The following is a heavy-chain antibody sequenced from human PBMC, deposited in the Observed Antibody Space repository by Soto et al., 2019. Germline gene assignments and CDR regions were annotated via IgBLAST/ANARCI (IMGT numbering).Heavy chain of an antibody. CDR3: ARDIVVVVDATPPFYGMDV. V-gene: IGHV1-46*01. J-gene: IGHJ6*02. D-gene: IGHD2-15*01. Sequence: GASVKVSCKASGYTFTSYYMHWVRQAPGQGLEWMGIINPSGGSTSYAQKFQGRVTMTRDTSTSTVYMELSSLRSEDTAVYCCARDIVVVVDATPPFYGMDVWGQGTTVTVSS. CDR2: INPSGGST. CDR1: GYTFTSYY.